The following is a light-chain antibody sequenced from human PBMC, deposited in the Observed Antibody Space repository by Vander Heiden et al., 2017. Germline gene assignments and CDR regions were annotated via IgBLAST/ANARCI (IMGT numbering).Light chain of an antibody. CDR3: SSYTSSSTGV. J-gene: IGLJ2*01. CDR2: HVS. CDR1: SSDVGTYDY. Sequence: QSALTQPASVSGSPGQSITISCTGTSSDVGTYDYVSWYQQHPGRAPELLMFHVSQRPSGVSNRFSGSKSGNTDSLTVSGLQTEDEADYYCSSYTSSSTGVFGGGTNVTVL. V-gene: IGLV2-14*03.